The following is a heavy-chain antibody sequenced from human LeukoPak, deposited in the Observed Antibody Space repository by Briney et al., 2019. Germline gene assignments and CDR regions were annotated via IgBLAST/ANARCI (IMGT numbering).Heavy chain of an antibody. J-gene: IGHJ4*02. CDR3: AKRGVVIRGFLVGFHKEAYYYDS. Sequence: GGSLRLSCAASGFTFSSYEMNWVRQAPGKGLEWVAGISDSGGRTNYADSVKGRFTISRDNPKNTLSLQMNSLRTEDTAVYFCAKRGVVIRGFLVGFHKEAYYYDSWGQGALVTVPS. CDR2: ISDSGGRT. D-gene: IGHD3-10*01. V-gene: IGHV3-23*01. CDR1: GFTFSSYE.